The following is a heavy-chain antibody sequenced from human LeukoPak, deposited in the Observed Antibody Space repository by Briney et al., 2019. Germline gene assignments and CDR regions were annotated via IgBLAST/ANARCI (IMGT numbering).Heavy chain of an antibody. Sequence: ASVKVSCKASGGTFSSYAISWVRQAPGQGLEWMGRIIPILGIANYAQKFQGRVTITADKSTSTAYMELSSLRSEDTAVYYCARQNQLLYGYYFDYWGQGTLVTVSS. CDR3: ARQNQLLYGYYFDY. D-gene: IGHD2-2*02. J-gene: IGHJ4*02. CDR1: GGTFSSYA. CDR2: IIPILGIA. V-gene: IGHV1-69*04.